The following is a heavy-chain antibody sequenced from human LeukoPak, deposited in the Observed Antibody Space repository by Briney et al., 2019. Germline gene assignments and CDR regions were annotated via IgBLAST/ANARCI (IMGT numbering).Heavy chain of an antibody. CDR2: INPSSGGT. Sequence: GASVKVSCKASGYTFTGYYMHWVRQAPGQGLEWMGWINPSSGGTNYAQKFQGRVTMTRDTSISTAYMELSRLRSDDTAVYYCARGRRFWSGYGQYHNWFDPWGQGTLVTVSS. D-gene: IGHD3-3*01. J-gene: IGHJ5*02. CDR3: ARGRRFWSGYGQYHNWFDP. V-gene: IGHV1-2*02. CDR1: GYTFTGYY.